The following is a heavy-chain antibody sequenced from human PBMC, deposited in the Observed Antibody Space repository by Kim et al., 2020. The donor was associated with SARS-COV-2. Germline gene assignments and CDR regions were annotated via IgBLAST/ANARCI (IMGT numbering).Heavy chain of an antibody. CDR3: ARYCSGGSCSDAFDI. Sequence: SETLSLTCTVSGGSISSSSYYWGWIRQPPGKGLEWIGNIYYSGNTYYNPSLRSRVTISADTSKNQFSLKLSSVTTADTAVYYCARYCSGGSCSDAFDIWGQGTMVTVSS. CDR1: GGSISSSSYY. D-gene: IGHD2-15*01. J-gene: IGHJ3*02. CDR2: IYYSGNT. V-gene: IGHV4-39*01.